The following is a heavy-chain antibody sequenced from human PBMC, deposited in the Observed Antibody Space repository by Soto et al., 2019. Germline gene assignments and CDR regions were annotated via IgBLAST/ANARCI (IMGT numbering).Heavy chain of an antibody. J-gene: IGHJ4*02. CDR3: ASGIQLWLRRINDGYSG. Sequence: QVQLVQSGAEVKKPESSVKVSCKAPGGTFSTYAISWVRQAPVQGLEWMGGIIPMFGTANYAQRFQDRVTITEDESTNTVDMELSSLRSEDTAVYCCASGIQLWLRRINDGYSGWGQGTLVTVSS. V-gene: IGHV1-69*12. CDR2: IIPMFGTA. CDR1: GGTFSTYA. D-gene: IGHD5-18*01.